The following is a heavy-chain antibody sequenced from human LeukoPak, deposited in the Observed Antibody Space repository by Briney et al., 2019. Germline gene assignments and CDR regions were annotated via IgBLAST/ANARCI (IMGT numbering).Heavy chain of an antibody. CDR3: ARDSGYCSGGTCRRDASDI. D-gene: IGHD2-15*01. CDR2: ITSISNYI. J-gene: IGHJ3*02. CDR1: GFTFSSYS. Sequence: GGSLRLSCAASGFTFSSYSMNWVRQAPGKGLEWVSSITSISNYISYADSVKGRFTVSRDDPKNSLYLQMNSLRAEDTAVYYCARDSGYCSGGTCRRDASDIWGQGTMVTVSS. V-gene: IGHV3-21*01.